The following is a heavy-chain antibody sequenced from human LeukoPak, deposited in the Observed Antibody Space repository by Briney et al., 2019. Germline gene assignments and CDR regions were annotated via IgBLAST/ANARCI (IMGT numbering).Heavy chain of an antibody. D-gene: IGHD4-17*01. J-gene: IGHJ4*02. Sequence: GASVKVSCKASGYTFTSYYMHWVRQAPGQGLEWMGIINPSGGSTSYAQKFQGRVTMPRDTSTSTVYMELSSLRSEDTAVYYCARTLTVTTHGHGGDYWGQGTLVTVSS. CDR1: GYTFTSYY. V-gene: IGHV1-46*01. CDR3: ARTLTVTTHGHGGDY. CDR2: INPSGGST.